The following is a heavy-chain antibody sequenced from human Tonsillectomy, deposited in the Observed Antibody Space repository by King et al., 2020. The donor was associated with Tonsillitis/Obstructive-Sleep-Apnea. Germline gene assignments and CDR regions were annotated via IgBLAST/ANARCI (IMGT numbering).Heavy chain of an antibody. CDR2: INPSGGST. CDR1: GYTFTSFY. Sequence: VQLVESGPEVKKPGASVKVSCKASGYTFTSFYIHWVRQAPGQGLEWIGIINPSGGSTSHAQNFQGRVTMTRDTYTSTVYMDLSSLRSEDTAVYFCARDSNPTWIHLWEGIWFDPWGQGTLVTVSS. V-gene: IGHV1-46*01. J-gene: IGHJ5*02. D-gene: IGHD5-18*01. CDR3: ARDSNPTWIHLWEGIWFDP.